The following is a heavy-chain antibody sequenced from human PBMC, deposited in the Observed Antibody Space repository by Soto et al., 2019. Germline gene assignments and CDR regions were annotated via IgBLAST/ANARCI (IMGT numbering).Heavy chain of an antibody. J-gene: IGHJ6*02. Sequence: PGESLKISCKGSGYSFTSYWIGWVRQMPGKGLEWMGIVYPGDSDTRYSPSFQGQVTISADKSISTAYLQWSSLKASDTAMYYCARTSAAGKYYYGMDVWGQGTTVTVSS. D-gene: IGHD6-13*01. CDR3: ARTSAAGKYYYGMDV. CDR2: VYPGDSDT. V-gene: IGHV5-51*01. CDR1: GYSFTSYW.